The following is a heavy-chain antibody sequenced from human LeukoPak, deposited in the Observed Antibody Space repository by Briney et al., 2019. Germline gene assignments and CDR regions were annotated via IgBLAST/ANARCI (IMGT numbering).Heavy chain of an antibody. V-gene: IGHV4-59*01. CDR1: GGSITNYY. J-gene: IGHJ4*02. CDR3: ARAVHYYDRLDY. CDR2: IYYSGST. D-gene: IGHD3-22*01. Sequence: SETLSLTCTVSGGSITNYYWSWIRQPPGKGLEWIGYIYYSGSTNYNPSLKSRVTISVDTSKNQFSLKLSSVTAADTAVYYCARAVHYYDRLDYWGQGTLVTVSS.